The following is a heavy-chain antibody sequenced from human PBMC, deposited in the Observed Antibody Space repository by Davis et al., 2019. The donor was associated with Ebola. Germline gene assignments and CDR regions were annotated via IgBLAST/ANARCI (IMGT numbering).Heavy chain of an antibody. CDR1: GFTFSSYA. J-gene: IGHJ6*02. CDR2: ISGSGGST. CDR3: ARWSNYYDSSGYLYYYYGMDV. Sequence: GGSLRLSCAASGFTFSSYAMSWVRQAPGKGLEWVSAISGSGGSTYYADSVKGRFTISRGNSKNTLYLQMGSLRAEDMAVYYCARWSNYYDSSGYLYYYYGMDVWGQGTTVTVSS. V-gene: IGHV3-23*01. D-gene: IGHD3-22*01.